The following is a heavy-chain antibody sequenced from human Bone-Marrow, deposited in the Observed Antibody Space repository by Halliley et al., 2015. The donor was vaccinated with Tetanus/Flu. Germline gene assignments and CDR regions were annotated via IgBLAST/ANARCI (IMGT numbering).Heavy chain of an antibody. CDR2: INPSDSSI. D-gene: IGHD6-19*01. V-gene: IGHV1-46*01. CDR3: VREGYASGWAKAFDC. J-gene: IGHJ4*01. Sequence: MGLINPSDSSISYAQKFQGRVTVTRDTSTSTVYMELSSLRSEDTAVYYCVREGYASGWAKAFDCWGQGALVTVSS.